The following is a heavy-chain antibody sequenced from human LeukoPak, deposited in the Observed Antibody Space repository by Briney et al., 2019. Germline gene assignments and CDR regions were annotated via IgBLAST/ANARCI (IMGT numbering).Heavy chain of an antibody. V-gene: IGHV3-11*01. CDR2: ISSSGSTI. D-gene: IGHD5-18*01. Sequence: GGSLGLSCAASGFTFSDYYMSWIRQAPGKGLEWVSYISSSGSTIYYADSVKGRFTISRDNAKNSLYLQMNSLRAEDTAVYYCARDRGMYSYGYYYYYYMDVWGKGTTVTVSS. CDR1: GFTFSDYY. J-gene: IGHJ6*03. CDR3: ARDRGMYSYGYYYYYYMDV.